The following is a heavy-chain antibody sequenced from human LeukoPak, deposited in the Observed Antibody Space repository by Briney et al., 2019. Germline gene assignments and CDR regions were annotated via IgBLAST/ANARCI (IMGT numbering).Heavy chain of an antibody. CDR1: GFTFSSYA. Sequence: PGGSLRLSCAASGFTFSSYAMHWVRQAPGKGLEWVAVISYDGSNKYYADSVKGRFTISRDNSKNTLYLQMNSLRAEDTAVYYCAREETGYDSSGSIYYFDYWGQGTLVTVSS. D-gene: IGHD3-22*01. CDR2: ISYDGSNK. V-gene: IGHV3-30-3*01. J-gene: IGHJ4*02. CDR3: AREETGYDSSGSIYYFDY.